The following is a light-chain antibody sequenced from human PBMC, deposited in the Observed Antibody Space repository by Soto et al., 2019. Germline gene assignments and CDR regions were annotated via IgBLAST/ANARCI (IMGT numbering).Light chain of an antibody. CDR2: DAS. CDR1: QDISNY. J-gene: IGKJ1*01. V-gene: IGKV1-33*01. Sequence: DIQMTQSPSSLSASVGDRVTITCQASQDISNYLNWYQQKPGKAPKLLIYDASNLETGVPSRFCGSGSGTDFPFTISRLQPEDIATYYCQQYDNPWTFGQGTKVEIK. CDR3: QQYDNPWT.